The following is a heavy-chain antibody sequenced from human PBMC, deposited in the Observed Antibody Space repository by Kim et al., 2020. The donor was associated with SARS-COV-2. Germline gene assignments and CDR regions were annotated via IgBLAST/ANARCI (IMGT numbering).Heavy chain of an antibody. Sequence: GGSLRLSCAASGFTFSDYYMSWIRQAPGKGLEWVSYISSSGSTIYYADSVKGRFTISRDNAKNSLYLQMNSLRAEDTAVYYCARDSARTMVRGVAGYFDLWGRGTLVTVSS. CDR3: ARDSARTMVRGVAGYFDL. D-gene: IGHD3-10*01. CDR2: ISSSGSTI. V-gene: IGHV3-11*01. CDR1: GFTFSDYY. J-gene: IGHJ2*01.